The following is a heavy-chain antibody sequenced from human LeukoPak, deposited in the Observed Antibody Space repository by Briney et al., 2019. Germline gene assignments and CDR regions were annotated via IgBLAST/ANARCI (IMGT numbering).Heavy chain of an antibody. J-gene: IGHJ5*02. Sequence: PSETQSLTCGDPVGTISSYYWSWIRQPPGKGLEWIGYIYTSGSNNYNPSLKNRVPISEDSSKNQFTLKLSSVTAADTAVYYCARHLHPRWFDPWGQGILVAVSS. D-gene: IGHD3-3*02. CDR2: IYTSGSN. CDR3: ARHLHPRWFDP. CDR1: VGTISSYY. V-gene: IGHV4-4*09.